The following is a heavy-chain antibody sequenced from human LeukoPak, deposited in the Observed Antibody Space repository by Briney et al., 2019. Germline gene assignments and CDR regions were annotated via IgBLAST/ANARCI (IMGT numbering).Heavy chain of an antibody. CDR1: GGSISSYY. J-gene: IGHJ2*01. CDR3: ARALDSSGYPFDL. D-gene: IGHD3-22*01. CDR2: IYYSGST. V-gene: IGHV4-59*08. Sequence: SETLSLTCTVSGGSISSYYWSWIRQPPGKGLEWIGYIYYSGSTNYNPSLKSRVTISVDTSKNQFSLKLSSVTAADTAVYYCARALDSSGYPFDLWGRGTLVTVSS.